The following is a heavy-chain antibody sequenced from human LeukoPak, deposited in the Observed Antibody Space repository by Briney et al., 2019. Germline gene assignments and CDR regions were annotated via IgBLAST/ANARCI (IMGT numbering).Heavy chain of an antibody. V-gene: IGHV4-59*08. Sequence: SETLSLTCTVSGGSINNYYWSWIRQPPGKGLEWIGYIYYSGSTNYNPSLKNRVTMSVDTSKNQFSLNLTSVTAADTAVYYCARKGGTLDYWGQGTLVTVSS. CDR1: GGSINNYY. D-gene: IGHD2-15*01. CDR2: IYYSGST. CDR3: ARKGGTLDY. J-gene: IGHJ4*02.